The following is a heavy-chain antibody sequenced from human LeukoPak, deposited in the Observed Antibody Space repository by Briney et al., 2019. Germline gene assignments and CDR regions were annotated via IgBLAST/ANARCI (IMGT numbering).Heavy chain of an antibody. CDR3: ARVLEATFDY. J-gene: IGHJ4*02. CDR2: INPSGGST. CDR1: GYTFTSYY. Sequence: ASVKVSCKASGYTFTSYYMHWVRQAPGQGLEWMGIINPSGGSTSYAQKFQGRVTMTRDTSTSTVYMELSSLRSEDTAVYDRARVLEATFDYWGQGTLVTVSS. D-gene: IGHD1-26*01. V-gene: IGHV1-46*01.